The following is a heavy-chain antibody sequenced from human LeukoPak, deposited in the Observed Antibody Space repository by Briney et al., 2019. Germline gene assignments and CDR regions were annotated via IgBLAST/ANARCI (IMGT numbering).Heavy chain of an antibody. CDR2: IRYDGSNK. CDR3: AKDRIAAAGRRFDY. Sequence: GGSLRLSCAASGFTFSSYGMHWVRQAPGKGLEWVAFIRYDGSNKYYADSVMGRFTISRDNSKNTLYLQMNSLRAEDTAVYYCAKDRIAAAGRRFDYWGQGTLVTVSS. D-gene: IGHD6-13*01. CDR1: GFTFSSYG. J-gene: IGHJ4*02. V-gene: IGHV3-30*02.